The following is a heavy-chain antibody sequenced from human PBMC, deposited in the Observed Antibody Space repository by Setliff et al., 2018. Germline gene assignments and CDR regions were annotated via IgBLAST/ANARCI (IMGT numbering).Heavy chain of an antibody. CDR1: GGSISSYY. Sequence: SSETLSLTCTVSGGSISSYYWSWIRQPAGKGLEWIGRISDSGRTTYNPSLKSRVTMSLDTPKNQFSLKLSSVTAADTAVYYCASWRGYGFGIDYWGQGALVTISS. CDR3: ASWRGYGFGIDY. CDR2: ISDSGRT. D-gene: IGHD5-18*01. J-gene: IGHJ4*02. V-gene: IGHV4-4*07.